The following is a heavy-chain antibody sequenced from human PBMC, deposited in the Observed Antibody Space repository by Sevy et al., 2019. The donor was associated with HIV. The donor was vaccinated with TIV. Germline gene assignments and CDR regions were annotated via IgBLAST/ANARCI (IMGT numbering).Heavy chain of an antibody. D-gene: IGHD6-6*01. CDR2: IIPIFGTA. CDR1: ADTFSRFG. CDR3: AREGSSTSRGWFDP. Sequence: ASVKVSCKASADTFSRFGLSWVRQAPGQGLEWVGGIIPIFGTANYAQTFQDRVTITADDSTSTIYMELSSLRSDDTAIYYCAREGSSTSRGWFDPWGQGTLVTVSS. V-gene: IGHV1-69*13. J-gene: IGHJ5*02.